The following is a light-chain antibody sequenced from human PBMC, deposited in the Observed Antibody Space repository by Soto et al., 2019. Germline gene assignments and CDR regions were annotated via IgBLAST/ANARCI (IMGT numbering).Light chain of an antibody. CDR1: SSNIGAGYD. Sequence: QPVLTQPPSVSGAPGQRVTISCTGSSSNIGAGYDVHWYQQLPGTAPKLLIYGNNNRPSGVPDRLSGSKSGTSASLAITGLHAEDHSDYYCHSYHSSPSALYLFGTGTKLTVL. J-gene: IGLJ1*01. CDR3: HSYHSSPSALYL. V-gene: IGLV1-40*01. CDR2: GNN.